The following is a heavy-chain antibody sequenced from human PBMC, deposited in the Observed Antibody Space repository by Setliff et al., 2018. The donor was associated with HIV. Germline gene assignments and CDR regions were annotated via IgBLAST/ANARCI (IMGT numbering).Heavy chain of an antibody. CDR3: ARVRLIFTMIVVVSGAFDI. J-gene: IGHJ3*02. D-gene: IGHD3-22*01. V-gene: IGHV1-18*01. Sequence: ASVKVSCKASGYTFTSYGISWVRQAPGQGLEWMGWINAYNGNTNYAQKLQGRVTMTTDTSTSTAYMELRSLRSDDTAVYYCARVRLIFTMIVVVSGAFDIWGQGTMVTVSS. CDR2: INAYNGNT. CDR1: GYTFTSYG.